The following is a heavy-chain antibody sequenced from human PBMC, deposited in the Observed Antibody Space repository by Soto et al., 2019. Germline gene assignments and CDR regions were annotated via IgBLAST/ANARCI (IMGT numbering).Heavy chain of an antibody. Sequence: GGSLRLSCAASGFTFSSYSMNWVRQAPGKGLEWVSSISSSSYIYYADSVKGRFTISRDNAKNSLYLQMNSLRAEDTAVYYCARVELYDILSHFDIWGQGTMVTVSS. CDR1: GFTFSSYS. D-gene: IGHD3-9*01. CDR2: ISSSSYI. J-gene: IGHJ3*02. V-gene: IGHV3-21*01. CDR3: ARVELYDILSHFDI.